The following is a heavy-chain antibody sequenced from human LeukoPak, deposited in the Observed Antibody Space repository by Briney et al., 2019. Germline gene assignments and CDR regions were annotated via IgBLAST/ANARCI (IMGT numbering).Heavy chain of an antibody. CDR2: ISGSSGST. Sequence: SGGSLRLSCAASGFTFSSYAMSWVRQAPGKGLEWVSAISGSSGSTYYADSVKGRFTISRDNSKHTLYLQMNSLRAEDTAVYYCAKDEGTYYDFWSGYYKDYWGQGTLVTVSS. CDR1: GFTFSSYA. V-gene: IGHV3-23*01. D-gene: IGHD3-3*01. J-gene: IGHJ4*02. CDR3: AKDEGTYYDFWSGYYKDY.